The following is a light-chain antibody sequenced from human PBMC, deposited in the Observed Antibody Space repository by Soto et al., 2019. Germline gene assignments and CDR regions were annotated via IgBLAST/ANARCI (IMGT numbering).Light chain of an antibody. CDR1: SSNIGSNT. J-gene: IGLJ2*01. Sequence: QSVLTQPPSASVTPGQRVTISCSGSSSNIGSNTVSWYQQLPGTAPKLLIYTNNQRPSGVPDRFSGSKSGTSASLAISGLQSEDEADYYCAAWDDSLNGVVFGGGTKLTVL. CDR3: AAWDDSLNGVV. CDR2: TNN. V-gene: IGLV1-44*01.